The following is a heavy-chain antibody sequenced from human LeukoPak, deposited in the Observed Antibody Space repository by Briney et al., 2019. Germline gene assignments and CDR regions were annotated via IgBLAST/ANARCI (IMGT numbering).Heavy chain of an antibody. J-gene: IGHJ4*02. V-gene: IGHV3-21*01. D-gene: IGHD4-17*01. CDR2: ISSSSSNT. Sequence: GGSLRLSCAASGFTFSSSTMNWVRQAPGQGLEWVSSISSSSSNTHYAGSVKGRFTISRDNAKNSLYLQMNSLRDEDTAVYYCVYGDNRGYWGQGTLVTVSS. CDR3: VYGDNRGY. CDR1: GFTFSSST.